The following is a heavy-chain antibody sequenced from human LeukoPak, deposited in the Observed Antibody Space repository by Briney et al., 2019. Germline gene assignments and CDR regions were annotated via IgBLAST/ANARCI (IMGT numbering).Heavy chain of an antibody. J-gene: IGHJ5*02. CDR2: IFSGGDT. V-gene: IGHV3-66*01. D-gene: IGHD2-2*01. CDR1: GFTVSNNW. CDR3: ARDPSAVTANTYA. Sequence: PGGSLRLSCAASGFTVSNNWMNWVRQAPGKGLEWVSLIFSGGDTQYADSVKDRFTISRDAPKNTLYLQMSNLGAEDTAVYYCARDPSAVTANTYAWGQGTLVTVSP.